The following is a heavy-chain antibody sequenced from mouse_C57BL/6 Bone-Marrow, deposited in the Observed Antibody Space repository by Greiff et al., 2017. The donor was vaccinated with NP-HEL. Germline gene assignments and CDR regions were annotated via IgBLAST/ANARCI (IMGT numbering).Heavy chain of an antibody. V-gene: IGHV1-18*01. CDR1: GYTFTDYN. Sequence: EVQLQQSGPELVKPGASVKISCKASGYTFTDYNMDWVKQSHGKSLEWIGDINTNNGGTIYNQKFKGKATLTVDKSSSTPYMELRSLTSEDTAVDDCAISPGECITRYYAFDYWGQGTSVTVAS. J-gene: IGHJ4*01. CDR2: INTNNGGT. CDR3: AISPGECITRYYAFDY. D-gene: IGHD1-1*01.